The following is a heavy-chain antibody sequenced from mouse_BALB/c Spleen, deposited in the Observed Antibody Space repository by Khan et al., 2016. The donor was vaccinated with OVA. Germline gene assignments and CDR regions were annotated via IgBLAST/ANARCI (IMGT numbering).Heavy chain of an antibody. D-gene: IGHD2-2*01. V-gene: IGHV1S137*01. Sequence: QVQLKQSGPERVRPGESVKISCKGSGYTYTDYAMHGVKQSHAKSREWIGVISIYYENTKYNQKFKDKASMTADKSYNTACLELARLTSLDSANYYFSRGGRWVRRGGGNTDYWGQGTTLTVSS. CDR3: SRGGRWVRRGGGNTDY. J-gene: IGHJ2*01. CDR2: ISIYYENT. CDR1: GYTYTDYA.